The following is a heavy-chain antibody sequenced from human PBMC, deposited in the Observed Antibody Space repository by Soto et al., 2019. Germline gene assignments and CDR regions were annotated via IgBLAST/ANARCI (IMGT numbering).Heavy chain of an antibody. CDR3: ARVVMTTVHASYYYGMDV. CDR1: GGTFSSYA. Sequence: SVKVSCKASGGTFSSYAISWVRQAPGQGLEWMGRIIPFIGTANYAQKFQGRVTITADESTSTAYMELTSLRSEDTAVYYCARVVMTTVHASYYYGMDVWGQGTTVTVYS. CDR2: IIPFIGTA. V-gene: IGHV1-69*11. J-gene: IGHJ6*02. D-gene: IGHD4-4*01.